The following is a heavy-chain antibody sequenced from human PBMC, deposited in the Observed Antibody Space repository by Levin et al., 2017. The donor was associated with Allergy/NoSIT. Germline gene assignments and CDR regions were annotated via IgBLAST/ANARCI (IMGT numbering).Heavy chain of an antibody. CDR1: GYTFTFYG. V-gene: IGHV1-18*01. Sequence: ISCKASGYTFTFYGISWVRQAPGQGLEWMGWISPYNGDTNYAQKLQGRVTMTTDTSTSTAYMELRSLRSDDTAVYYCAREMAGTAADTFDIWGQGTMVTVSS. CDR3: AREMAGTAADTFDI. J-gene: IGHJ3*02. D-gene: IGHD2-8*01. CDR2: ISPYNGDT.